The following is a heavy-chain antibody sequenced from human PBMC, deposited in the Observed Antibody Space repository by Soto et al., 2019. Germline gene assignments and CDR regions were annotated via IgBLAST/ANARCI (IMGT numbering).Heavy chain of an antibody. CDR3: ARDFERSAIDP. CDR2: IAYSGDT. Sequence: PSKPLSLTCAVSGGSIISADSSWFWIRKHPGKGLEWIGYIAYSGDTYYNPSLRSRVTISADTSENKFSLTLKSVTAADTAVYFCARDFERSAIDPWGQGTSVTVSS. CDR1: GGSIISADSS. J-gene: IGHJ5*02. D-gene: IGHD3-9*01. V-gene: IGHV4-31*11.